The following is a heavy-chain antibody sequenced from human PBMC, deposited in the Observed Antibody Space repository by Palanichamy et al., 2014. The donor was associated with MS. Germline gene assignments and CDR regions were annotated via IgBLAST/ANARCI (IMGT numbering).Heavy chain of an antibody. Sequence: EVQLVESGGGLLXPGGSLRLSCAASGFTFTSYSFNWVRQARGKGLEWVSYISHTGSTMKYADSVKGRFTMSRDNAKNSLYLQMNSLRAEDTAVYYCASASYCSDNRCPWGYGMDVWGQGTTVTVSS. V-gene: IGHV3-48*01. CDR2: ISHTGSTM. J-gene: IGHJ6*02. CDR1: GFTFTSYS. CDR3: ASASYCSDNRCPWGYGMDV. D-gene: IGHD2-15*01.